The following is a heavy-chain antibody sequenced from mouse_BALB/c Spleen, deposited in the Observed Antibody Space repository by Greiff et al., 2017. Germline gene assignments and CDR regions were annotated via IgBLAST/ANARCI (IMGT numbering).Heavy chain of an antibody. CDR1: RFTFSSYG. D-gene: IGHD2-1*01. J-gene: IGHJ3*01. Sequence: EVKLVESGGYLVKPGGSLKLSCAASRFTFSSYGMSWVRQTPDKRLEWVATISSGGSYTYYPDSVKGRFTISRDNAKNTLYLQMSSLKSEDTAMYYCARHNGNYGAWFAYWGQGTLVTVSA. CDR2: ISSGGSYT. V-gene: IGHV5-6*01. CDR3: ARHNGNYGAWFAY.